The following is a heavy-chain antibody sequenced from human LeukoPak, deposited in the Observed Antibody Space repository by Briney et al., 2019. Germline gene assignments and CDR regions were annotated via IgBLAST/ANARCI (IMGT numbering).Heavy chain of an antibody. Sequence: KAGGSLRLSCAASGFTFSDYYMSWIRQAPGKGLEWVSYISSISDTIYYAHSVKGRFTISRDNANNSLYLQMNSLRAEDTAVYYCARRKYNSNWSPNEYYFDYWGQGTLVTVSS. CDR1: GFTFSDYY. J-gene: IGHJ4*02. CDR3: ARRKYNSNWSPNEYYFDY. D-gene: IGHD6-13*01. V-gene: IGHV3-11*01. CDR2: ISSISDTI.